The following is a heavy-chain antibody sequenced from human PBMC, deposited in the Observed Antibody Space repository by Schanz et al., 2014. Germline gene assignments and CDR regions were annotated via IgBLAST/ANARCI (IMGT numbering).Heavy chain of an antibody. V-gene: IGHV1-18*01. D-gene: IGHD2-2*01. J-gene: IGHJ5*02. CDR3: ARDRRRYCSTASCLHDNWFDP. CDR2: ISAYTNNT. Sequence: GPGVKEPGASVKVSCEASRYTFNTYGLNWVRQAPGQGLEWMGWISAYTNNTNYAQKVQDRVTMTTDTSTGTAYMELRSLRSDDTAVYYCARDRRRYCSTASCLHDNWFDPWGQGTLVIVSS. CDR1: RYTFNTYG.